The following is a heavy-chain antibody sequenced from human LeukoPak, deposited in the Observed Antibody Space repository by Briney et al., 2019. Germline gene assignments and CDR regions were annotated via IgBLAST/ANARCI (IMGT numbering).Heavy chain of an antibody. CDR3: TTSEGNY. J-gene: IGHJ4*02. CDR2: VDPEDGES. V-gene: IGHV1-69-2*01. Sequence: ATVTLSCKASGYTFTDYYIHWVHQAPGKGLEWIGRVDPEDGESISAEKFQARVTMTADTSTDTAYMELSSLRSDDTAVYYCTTSEGNYWGQGTLVTVSS. CDR1: GYTFTDYY.